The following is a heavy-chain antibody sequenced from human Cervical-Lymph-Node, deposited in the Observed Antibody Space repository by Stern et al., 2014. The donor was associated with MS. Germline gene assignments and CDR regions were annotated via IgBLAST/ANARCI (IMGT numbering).Heavy chain of an antibody. Sequence: VQLVESGAEVKKPGASVKVSCKASGYTFTGYFMHWVRQAPGQGLEWMGRIHPHSGGTEYAQKFQGRVTMTRDTSISTAHMELSRLKSDDKAVYYCARSAIEIAAPGHFDYWGQGTLVTVSS. CDR1: GYTFTGYF. V-gene: IGHV1-2*06. CDR3: ARSAIEIAAPGHFDY. J-gene: IGHJ4*02. CDR2: IHPHSGGT. D-gene: IGHD6-13*01.